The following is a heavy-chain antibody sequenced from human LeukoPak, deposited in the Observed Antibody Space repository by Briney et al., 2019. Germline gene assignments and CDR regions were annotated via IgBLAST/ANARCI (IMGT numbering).Heavy chain of an antibody. V-gene: IGHV3-21*01. Sequence: GGSLRLSCAASGFTFSSYSMNWVRQALGKGLQWVSSISSSSSYIYYADSVKGRFTISRDNAKNSLYLQMNSLRAEDTAVYYCARDGAYGDPAYWGQGTLVTVSS. D-gene: IGHD4-17*01. CDR3: ARDGAYGDPAY. CDR2: ISSSSSYI. J-gene: IGHJ4*02. CDR1: GFTFSSYS.